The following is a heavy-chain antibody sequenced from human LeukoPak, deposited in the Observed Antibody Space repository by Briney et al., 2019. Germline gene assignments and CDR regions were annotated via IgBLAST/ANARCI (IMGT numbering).Heavy chain of an antibody. Sequence: GGSLRLSCAASGFTFSSYGMHWVRQAPGKGLEWVGFIRSKAYGGTTEYAASVKGRFTISRDDSKSIAYLQMNSLKTEDTAVYYCTRSADIVVVVAAGGLDVWGKGTTVTISS. D-gene: IGHD2-15*01. J-gene: IGHJ6*04. CDR3: TRSADIVVVVAAGGLDV. CDR2: IRSKAYGGTT. CDR1: GFTFSSYG. V-gene: IGHV3-49*04.